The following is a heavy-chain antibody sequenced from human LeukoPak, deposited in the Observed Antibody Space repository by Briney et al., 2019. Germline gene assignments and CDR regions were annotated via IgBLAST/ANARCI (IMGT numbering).Heavy chain of an antibody. Sequence: SETLSLTCTVSGGSISSYYWSWIRQPPGKGLEWIGYIHSNGNNNYNPSLKSRVTVSVDTSKNQFSLKLTSVTAADTAVYFCAKGVTTFDSWGQGTLVTVPS. CDR3: AKGVTTFDS. D-gene: IGHD4-17*01. J-gene: IGHJ4*02. CDR1: GGSISSYY. CDR2: IHSNGNN. V-gene: IGHV4-59*01.